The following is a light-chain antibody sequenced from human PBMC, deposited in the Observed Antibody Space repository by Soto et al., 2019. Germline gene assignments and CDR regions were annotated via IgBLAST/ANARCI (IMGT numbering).Light chain of an antibody. Sequence: QSVLTQPPSASESPGQSVTIYCTGTSSDVGAYNYVSWYQQHPGKVPKPFIFEFSNRPSGVPDRFSGSKFGNTASLTVSGLQAEDEADYYCSSYGGKNIVIFGGGTKLTVL. CDR3: SSYGGKNIVI. J-gene: IGLJ2*01. CDR2: EFS. CDR1: SSDVGAYNY. V-gene: IGLV2-8*01.